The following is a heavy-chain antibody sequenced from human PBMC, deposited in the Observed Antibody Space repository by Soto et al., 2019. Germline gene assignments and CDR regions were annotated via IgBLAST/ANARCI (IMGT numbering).Heavy chain of an antibody. V-gene: IGHV3-23*01. CDR3: AKVRGKEWLVLKGGNYYYYYGMDV. CDR2: ISGSGGST. Sequence: GGSLRLSCAASGFTFSSYAMSWVRQAPGKGLEWVSAISGSGGSTYYADSVKGRFTISRDNSKNTLYLQMNSLRAEDTAVYYCAKVRGKEWLVLKGGNYYYYYGMDVWGQGTAVTVSS. CDR1: GFTFSSYA. J-gene: IGHJ6*02. D-gene: IGHD6-19*01.